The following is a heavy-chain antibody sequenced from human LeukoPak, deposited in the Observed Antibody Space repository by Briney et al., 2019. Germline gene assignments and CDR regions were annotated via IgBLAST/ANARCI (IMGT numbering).Heavy chain of an antibody. CDR1: KFTVSSNH. V-gene: IGHV3-66*01. CDR2: IYNSGST. Sequence: SGGSLRLSCAASKFTVSSNHMSWVRRAPGXGLEWVSVIYNSGSTYYADSVKGRFIISRDNSKNTLFLQMNSLRAEDTAVYYCAIEGDSLGYFDYWGQGTLVTVSS. CDR3: AIEGDSLGYFDY. J-gene: IGHJ4*02. D-gene: IGHD2-21*02.